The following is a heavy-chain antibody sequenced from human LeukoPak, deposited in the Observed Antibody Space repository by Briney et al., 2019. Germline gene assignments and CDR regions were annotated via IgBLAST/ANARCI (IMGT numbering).Heavy chain of an antibody. D-gene: IGHD1-26*01. J-gene: IGHJ4*02. Sequence: GASVKVSCKASGYTLSSYGFNWMRQAPGQGLEWMGWISAYNGDTNFAQKLQGRVTMTTDTSTSTAYMELRSLSSDDTAVYYCARAYSGSYSDYWGQGTLVTVSS. CDR1: GYTLSSYG. CDR3: ARAYSGSYSDY. V-gene: IGHV1-18*01. CDR2: ISAYNGDT.